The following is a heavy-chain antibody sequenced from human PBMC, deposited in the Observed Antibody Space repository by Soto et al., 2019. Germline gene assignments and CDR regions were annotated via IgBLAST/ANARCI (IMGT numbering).Heavy chain of an antibody. V-gene: IGHV1-18*01. CDR3: ARASDSNFDY. CDR1: GYTFTNFG. D-gene: IGHD6-13*01. CDR2: ISAYNGNT. Sequence: ASVKVSCKASGYTFTNFGISWVRQAPGQGLEWMGWISAYNGNTNYAQNFQGRVTITRDTSASTAYMELSSLRSEDTAIYYCARASDSNFDYWGQGALVTVSS. J-gene: IGHJ4*02.